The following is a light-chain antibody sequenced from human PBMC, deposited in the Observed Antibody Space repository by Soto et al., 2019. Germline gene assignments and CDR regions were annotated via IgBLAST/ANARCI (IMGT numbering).Light chain of an antibody. CDR2: DAS. Sequence: ELVMTQSPATQSVSPGERATLSCRASQSVGNNLAWYQQKPGQAPRLLIYDASTRATGIPARFSGSGSGTEFTLTISSLQSEDFAVYFCQKYNNWPETFGQGTKVEIK. V-gene: IGKV3-15*01. CDR1: QSVGNN. CDR3: QKYNNWPET. J-gene: IGKJ1*01.